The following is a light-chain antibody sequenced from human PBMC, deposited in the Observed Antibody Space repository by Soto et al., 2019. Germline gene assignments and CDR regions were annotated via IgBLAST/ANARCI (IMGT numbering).Light chain of an antibody. J-gene: IGLJ1*01. CDR3: AAWDDSLNGFV. CDR2: ADN. Sequence: QSVRTQPPSASGTPWQRVSISCSGSSSNIGSNSVQWHQQLPGTAPNLLIYADNQRPSGVPDRFSGSKSGTSASLAITGLQSGDEADYYCAAWDDSLNGFVFGTGTKVT. V-gene: IGLV1-44*01. CDR1: SSNIGSNS.